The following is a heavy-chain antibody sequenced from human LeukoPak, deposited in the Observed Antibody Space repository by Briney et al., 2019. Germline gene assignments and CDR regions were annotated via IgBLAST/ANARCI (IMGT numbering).Heavy chain of an antibody. CDR2: IRHDGSSI. CDR1: GFTFSSYA. Sequence: GGSLRLSCAASGFTFSSYAMSWVRQAPGKGLEWVAFIRHDGSSIYYADSVKGRLTISRDNSKNTLYLQMNSLIDEDTAVYYCAKTGFQWGEYFYYMDVWGKGTTVTVSS. D-gene: IGHD1-14*01. V-gene: IGHV3-30*02. CDR3: AKTGFQWGEYFYYMDV. J-gene: IGHJ6*03.